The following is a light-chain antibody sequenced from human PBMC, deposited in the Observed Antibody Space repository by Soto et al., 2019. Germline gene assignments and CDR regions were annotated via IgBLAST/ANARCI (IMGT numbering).Light chain of an antibody. CDR3: QQYNNWPPPYT. J-gene: IGKJ2*01. Sequence: EIVMTQSPATLSVSPGERATLSCRASQSVSSNLAWYQQKPGQAPRLLIYGASTRATGIPARFSGSGSGTEVTLTINSLQSENFAVYYCQQYNNWPPPYTFGQGTKLEIK. V-gene: IGKV3-15*01. CDR2: GAS. CDR1: QSVSSN.